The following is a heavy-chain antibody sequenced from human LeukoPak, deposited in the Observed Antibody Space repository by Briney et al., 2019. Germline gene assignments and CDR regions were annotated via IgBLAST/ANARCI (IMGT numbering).Heavy chain of an antibody. CDR3: ARVYCSSTSCQIDY. J-gene: IGHJ4*02. D-gene: IGHD2-2*01. Sequence: ASVKVSCKASGYTFTSYDINWVRQATGQGLEWMGWVNPNSGNTGYAQKFQGRVTITRNTSISTAYMELSSLRSEDTAVYYCARVYCSSTSCQIDYWGQGTLVTVSS. CDR2: VNPNSGNT. CDR1: GYTFTSYD. V-gene: IGHV1-8*03.